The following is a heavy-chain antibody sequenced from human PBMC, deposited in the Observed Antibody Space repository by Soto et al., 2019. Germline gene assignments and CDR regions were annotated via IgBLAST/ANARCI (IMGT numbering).Heavy chain of an antibody. CDR2: VYSTGGV. CDR1: GDSIGRFY. V-gene: IGHV4-4*07. D-gene: IGHD1-26*01. J-gene: IGHJ6*02. CDR3: ARDLSGTGLDI. Sequence: QLQLHESGPGLVKPSETLSLTCNVSGDSIGRFYWSWIRQSAGKGLEWIGRVYSTGGVTYNPALKGRVTISIDRSNNHVSLEMNSVTAEDTAVYFCARDLSGTGLDIWGRGTRVSVSS.